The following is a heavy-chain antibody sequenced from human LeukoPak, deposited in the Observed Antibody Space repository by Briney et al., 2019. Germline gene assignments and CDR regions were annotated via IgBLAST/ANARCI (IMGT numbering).Heavy chain of an antibody. Sequence: ASVKVSCKASGGTFSSYAISWVRQAPGQGLEWMGRINPSSGGTNYAQKFQGRVTMTRDTSISTAHMELSRLRSDDTAVYYCARVAAGEFDCWGQGTLVTVSS. CDR3: ARVAAGEFDC. CDR1: GGTFSSYA. J-gene: IGHJ4*02. CDR2: INPSSGGT. V-gene: IGHV1-2*06. D-gene: IGHD6-13*01.